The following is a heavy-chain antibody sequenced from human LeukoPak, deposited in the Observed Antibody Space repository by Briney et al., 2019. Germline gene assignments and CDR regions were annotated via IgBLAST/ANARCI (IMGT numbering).Heavy chain of an antibody. D-gene: IGHD3-22*01. CDR2: IYYSGST. V-gene: IGHV4-39*02. J-gene: IGHJ2*01. CDR3: ARESATYYYDSSGYDSGYWYFDL. CDR1: GGSISSSSYY. Sequence: TSETLSLTCTVSGGSISSSSYYWGWIRQPPGKGLEWIGSIYYSGSTYYNPSLKSRVTISVDTSKSQFSLKLSSVTAADTAVYYCARESATYYYDSSGYDSGYWYFDLWGRGTLVTVSS.